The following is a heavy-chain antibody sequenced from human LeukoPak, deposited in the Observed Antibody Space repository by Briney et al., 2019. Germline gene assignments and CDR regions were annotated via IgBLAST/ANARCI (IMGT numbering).Heavy chain of an antibody. J-gene: IGHJ4*02. CDR2: ISSSSSTI. CDR3: ASIPSYRCY. D-gene: IGHD1-14*01. V-gene: IGHV3-48*01. Sequence: PGGSLRLSCAASGFTFSSYSMNWVRQAPGKGLEWVSYISSSSSTIYYADSVKGRFTISRDNAKNSLYLQMNGLRAEDTAVYYCASIPSYRCYWGQGTLVTVSS. CDR1: GFTFSSYS.